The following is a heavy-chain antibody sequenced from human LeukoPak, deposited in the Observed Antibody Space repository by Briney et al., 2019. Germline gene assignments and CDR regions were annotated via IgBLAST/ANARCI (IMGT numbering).Heavy chain of an antibody. Sequence: GGSLRLSCAASGFTFSTYRMSWVRQAPGKGLEWVSSISSSSSYIYYADSVKGRFTISRDNAKNSLYLQMNSLRAEDTAVYYCARDVGIAARPGDFDYWGQGTLVTVSS. CDR2: ISSSSSYI. CDR3: ARDVGIAARPGDFDY. J-gene: IGHJ4*02. V-gene: IGHV3-21*01. CDR1: GFTFSTYR. D-gene: IGHD6-6*01.